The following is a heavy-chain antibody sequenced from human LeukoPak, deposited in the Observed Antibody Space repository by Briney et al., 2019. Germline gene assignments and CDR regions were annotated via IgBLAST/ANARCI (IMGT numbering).Heavy chain of an antibody. Sequence: PSETLSLTCTVSGGSISSYYWSWIRQHAGKGLEWIGRVYTSGSTNYNPSLKSRVTMSVDTSKNQFSLKLSSVTAADTAVYYCARDHPVSSGWYLNWFDPWGQGTLVTVSS. CDR3: ARDHPVSSGWYLNWFDP. J-gene: IGHJ5*02. CDR1: GGSISSYY. CDR2: VYTSGST. V-gene: IGHV4-4*07. D-gene: IGHD6-19*01.